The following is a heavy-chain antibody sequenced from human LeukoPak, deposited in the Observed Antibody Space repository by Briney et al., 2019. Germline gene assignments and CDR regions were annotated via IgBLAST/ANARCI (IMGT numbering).Heavy chain of an antibody. D-gene: IGHD2-21*02. CDR1: EFTVSSNY. CDR3: ARKTATASPFDY. CDR2: IYSGGST. Sequence: GGSLRLSCAASEFTVSSNYMSWVRQAPGKGLEWVSVIYSGGSTYYADSVKGRFTISRDKSKNTLYLQMNSLRAKDTAVYYCARKTATASPFDYWGQGTLVTVSS. J-gene: IGHJ4*02. V-gene: IGHV3-66*01.